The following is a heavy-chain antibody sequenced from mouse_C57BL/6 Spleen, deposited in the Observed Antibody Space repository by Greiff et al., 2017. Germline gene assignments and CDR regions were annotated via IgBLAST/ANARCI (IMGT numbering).Heavy chain of an antibody. V-gene: IGHV1-50*01. D-gene: IGHD2-3*01. CDR1: GYTFTSYW. CDR3: ARKSYDGYTGFAY. Sequence: QVQLQQPGAELVKPGASVKLSCKASGYTFTSYWMQWVKPRPGQGLEWIGEIDPSDSYTNYNHKFNGQATLTVDPSSSTAYMQLSSLTSEDTAVYYYARKSYDGYTGFAYWGQGTLVTVSA. J-gene: IGHJ3*01. CDR2: IDPSDSYT.